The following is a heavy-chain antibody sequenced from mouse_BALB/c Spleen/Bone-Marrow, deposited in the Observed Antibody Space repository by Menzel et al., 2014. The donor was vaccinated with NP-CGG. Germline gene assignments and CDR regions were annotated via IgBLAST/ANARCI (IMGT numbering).Heavy chain of an antibody. CDR3: AREDIATVVEMDY. Sequence: VKLMESGAELMKPGASVKISCKATGYTFSSYWIEWVKQRPGHGLEWIGEILPGSGSTNYNEKFKGKATFTADTSSNTAYMQLSSLTSEDSAVYYCAREDIATVVEMDYWGQGTSVTASS. V-gene: IGHV1-9*01. J-gene: IGHJ4*01. CDR1: GYTFSSYW. CDR2: ILPGSGST. D-gene: IGHD1-1*01.